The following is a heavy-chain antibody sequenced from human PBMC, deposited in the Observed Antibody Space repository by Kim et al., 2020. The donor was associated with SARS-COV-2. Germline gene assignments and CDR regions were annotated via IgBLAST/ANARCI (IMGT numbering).Heavy chain of an antibody. V-gene: IGHV3-74*01. D-gene: IGHD6-19*01. CDR2: INSDGSST. CDR1: GFSLSSYW. Sequence: GGSLRLSCVASGFSLSSYWMHWVRQAPGKGLVWVSRINSDGSSTSYADSVKGRFTISRDNAKNTLYLQMNSLRAEDTAVYYCARRAVAGQGVDYWGQGTLVTVSS. CDR3: ARRAVAGQGVDY. J-gene: IGHJ4*02.